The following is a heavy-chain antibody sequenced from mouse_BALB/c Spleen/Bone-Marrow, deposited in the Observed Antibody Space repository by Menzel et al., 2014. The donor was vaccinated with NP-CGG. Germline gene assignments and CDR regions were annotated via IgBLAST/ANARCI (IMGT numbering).Heavy chain of an antibody. CDR3: ARQGYYGSSYWCFDV. CDR1: GFTFSDYY. V-gene: IGHV5-12*02. J-gene: IGHJ1*01. Sequence: EVKLMESGGVLVQPGGSLKLSCATSGFTFSDYYMYWVRQTPEKRLEWVAHISDGGGSTYYPDTVKGRFTISRDNAKNTLYLQMSRLKTEDTAMYYCARQGYYGSSYWCFDVWGAGTTVTVSS. D-gene: IGHD1-1*01. CDR2: ISDGGGST.